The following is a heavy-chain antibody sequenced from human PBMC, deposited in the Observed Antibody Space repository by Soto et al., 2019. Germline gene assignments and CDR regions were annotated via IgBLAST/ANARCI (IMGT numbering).Heavy chain of an antibody. J-gene: IGHJ6*02. CDR2: IYDSGST. V-gene: IGHV4-30-4*01. D-gene: IGHD3-10*01. CDR1: GGSIGSGDYY. CDR3: ARSGGPRITFVRGVIRAFSDYHYGMDV. Sequence: QVLLQESGPGPVKPSQTLSLTCTVSGGSIGSGDYYWSWIRQPPGKGLEWIGNIYDSGSTYYNPSLKSRLFISVDTSKNQFSLKLSSVTAADTAVYYCARSGGPRITFVRGVIRAFSDYHYGMDVWGQGTTVTVSS.